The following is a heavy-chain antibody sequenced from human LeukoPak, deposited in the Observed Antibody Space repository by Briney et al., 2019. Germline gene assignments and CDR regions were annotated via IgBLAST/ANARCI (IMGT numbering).Heavy chain of an antibody. D-gene: IGHD2-21*01. CDR1: GGSINSGDSY. Sequence: PSETLSLTCTVSGGSINSGDSYWGWIRQPPGKGLEWVATIYYTGSSYYNPSLKTRVSISIDTSTNQFSLKVTSVTAADTAVYYCVRLPKYSTASWFDPWGQGTLVTVSS. V-gene: IGHV4-39*07. CDR3: VRLPKYSTASWFDP. J-gene: IGHJ5*02. CDR2: IYYTGSS.